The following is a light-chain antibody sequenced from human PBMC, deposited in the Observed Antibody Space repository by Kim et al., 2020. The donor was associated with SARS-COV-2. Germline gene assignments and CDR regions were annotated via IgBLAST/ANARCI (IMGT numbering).Light chain of an antibody. CDR3: QKYDNVPHT. CDR1: QDISIY. Sequence: DIQMTQSPSSLSASVGDTVTITCRASQDISIYLAWYQQKPGKVPKLLISAASTLQSGVPSRFSGSGSGTDFTLTISSLQPEDIATYFCQKYDNVPHTFGQGTRLEIK. CDR2: AAS. J-gene: IGKJ5*01. V-gene: IGKV1-27*01.